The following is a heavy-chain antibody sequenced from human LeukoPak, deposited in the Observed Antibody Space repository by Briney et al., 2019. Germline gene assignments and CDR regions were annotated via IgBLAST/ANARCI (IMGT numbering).Heavy chain of an antibody. CDR3: AREGPQYYYGSGALGY. CDR1: GFTFSSYE. CDR2: ISSSGSTI. V-gene: IGHV3-48*03. J-gene: IGHJ4*02. Sequence: GGSLRLSCAASGFTFSSYEMNWVRQAPGKGLEWVSYISSSGSTIYYADPVKGRFTISRDNAKNSLYLQMNSLRAEDTAVYYCAREGPQYYYGSGALGYWGQGTLVTVSS. D-gene: IGHD3-10*01.